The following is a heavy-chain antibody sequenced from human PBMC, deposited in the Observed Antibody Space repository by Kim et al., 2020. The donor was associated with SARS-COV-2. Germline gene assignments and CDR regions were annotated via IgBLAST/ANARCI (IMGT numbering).Heavy chain of an antibody. CDR3: ASGYSSVGGDY. V-gene: IGHV1-24*01. D-gene: IGHD2-15*01. CDR1: GYSLSELS. CDR2: YDPEPGEI. J-gene: IGHJ4*02. Sequence: ASVKVSCKVSGYSLSELSIHWVRQAPGEGLEWMGGYDPEPGEIIFAQKFQGRVTMTEDTSTDTAYMELSSLRSDDPAVYYCASGYSSVGGDYWGQGTLVTVSS.